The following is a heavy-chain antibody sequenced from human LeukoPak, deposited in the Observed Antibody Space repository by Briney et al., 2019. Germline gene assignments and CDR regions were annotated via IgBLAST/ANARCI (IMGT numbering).Heavy chain of an antibody. Sequence: GGSLRLSCAASGFTFSSYAMHWVRQAPGKGLEYVSAISSNGSSTYYANSVKGRFTISRDNSKNTLYLQMGSLRAEDMAVYYCARGIAAAGQRYFDYWGQGTLVTVSS. CDR3: ARGIAAAGQRYFDY. D-gene: IGHD6-13*01. CDR1: GFTFSSYA. J-gene: IGHJ4*02. V-gene: IGHV3-64*01. CDR2: ISSNGSST.